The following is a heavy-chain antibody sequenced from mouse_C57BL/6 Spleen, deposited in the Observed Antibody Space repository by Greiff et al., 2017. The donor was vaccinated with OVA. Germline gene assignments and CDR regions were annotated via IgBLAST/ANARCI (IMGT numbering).Heavy chain of an antibody. CDR1: GYAFTNYL. J-gene: IGHJ3*01. V-gene: IGHV1-54*01. Sequence: VKLMESGAELVRPGTSVKVSCKASGYAFTNYLIEWVKQRPGQGLEWIGVINPGSGGTNYNEKFKGKATLTADKSSSTAYMQLSSLTSEDSAVYFCARSPNYYGSSPFAYWGQGTLVTVSA. D-gene: IGHD1-1*01. CDR3: ARSPNYYGSSPFAY. CDR2: INPGSGGT.